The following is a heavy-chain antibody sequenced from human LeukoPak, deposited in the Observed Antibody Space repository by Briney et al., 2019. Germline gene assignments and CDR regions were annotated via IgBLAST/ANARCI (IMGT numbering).Heavy chain of an antibody. Sequence: GGSLRLSYAASGFTFSSYWMSWVRQAPGKGLEWVANIKQDGSEKYYVDSVKGRFTISRDNAKNSLYLQMNSLRAEDTAVYYCARDLPDPYDFWSGYPYGMDVWGQGTTVTVSS. D-gene: IGHD3-3*01. J-gene: IGHJ6*02. V-gene: IGHV3-7*01. CDR2: IKQDGSEK. CDR3: ARDLPDPYDFWSGYPYGMDV. CDR1: GFTFSSYW.